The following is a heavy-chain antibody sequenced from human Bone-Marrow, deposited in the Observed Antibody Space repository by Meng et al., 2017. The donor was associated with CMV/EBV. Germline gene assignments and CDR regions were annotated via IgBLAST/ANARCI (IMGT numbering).Heavy chain of an antibody. CDR3: ASHEEGYNSYVDY. D-gene: IGHD5-24*01. CDR1: GSTVSSNY. Sequence: GGSLRLSCAASGSTVSSNYMSWVRQAPGKGLEWVSVIYIGGTTYYADSVKGRFTISRDNSKNTLYLQMSSLRAEDTAVYFCASHEEGYNSYVDYWGQGTLVTVSS. J-gene: IGHJ4*02. V-gene: IGHV3-53*01. CDR2: IYIGGTT.